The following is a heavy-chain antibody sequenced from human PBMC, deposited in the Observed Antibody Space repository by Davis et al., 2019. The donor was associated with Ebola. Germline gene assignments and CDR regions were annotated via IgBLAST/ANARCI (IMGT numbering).Heavy chain of an antibody. J-gene: IGHJ6*02. V-gene: IGHV4-34*01. CDR3: AGTAITMVQGVVPYYYYGMDV. D-gene: IGHD3-10*01. Sequence: MPSETLSLTCGVNGGSFSAHYWSWIRQPPGKGLEWIGEINHSGSTNYNPSLKSRVTISVDTSKNQFSLKLSSVTAADTAVYYCAGTAITMVQGVVPYYYYGMDVWGQGTTVTVSS. CDR2: INHSGST. CDR1: GGSFSAHY.